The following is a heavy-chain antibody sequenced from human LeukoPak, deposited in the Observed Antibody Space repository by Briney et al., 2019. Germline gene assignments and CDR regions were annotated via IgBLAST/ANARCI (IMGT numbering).Heavy chain of an antibody. V-gene: IGHV3-74*01. CDR3: AKDVFTMVRGVLEY. D-gene: IGHD3-10*01. CDR2: INSDGSST. J-gene: IGHJ4*02. Sequence: GGSLRLSCAASGFPFSNYWMHWVRQAPGKGLVWVSRINSDGSSTDNADSVKGRFTNSRDNAKNTLYLQMNSLRAEDTAVYYCAKDVFTMVRGVLEYWGQGTLVTVSS. CDR1: GFPFSNYW.